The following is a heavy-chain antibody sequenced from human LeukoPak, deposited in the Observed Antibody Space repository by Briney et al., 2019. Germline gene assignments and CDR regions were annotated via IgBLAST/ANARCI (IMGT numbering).Heavy chain of an antibody. Sequence: GGSLRLSCATAGFTFSGYWMTWARQAPGKELEWVANIKQDGSEIYYVDSVKGRFTISRDNAKNSLYLQMNSLRTEDTAVYYCVRDKLTGASRLDYWGQGTLLTVSS. J-gene: IGHJ4*02. CDR2: IKQDGSEI. CDR1: GFTFSGYW. CDR3: VRDKLTGASRLDY. V-gene: IGHV3-7*03. D-gene: IGHD7-27*01.